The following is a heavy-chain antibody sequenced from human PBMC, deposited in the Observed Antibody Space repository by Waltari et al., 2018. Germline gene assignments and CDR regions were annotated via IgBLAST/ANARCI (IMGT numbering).Heavy chain of an antibody. D-gene: IGHD2-2*01. V-gene: IGHV4-4*02. CDR1: GDSIRGTYW. CDR3: AGDRAIGLFFDY. J-gene: IGHJ4*02. Sequence: QVQLQESGQGLVKPSGTLSLTCAVSGDSIRGTYWWSWVRQSPEKGLEWIGQVHHSGKTHYNPSLQSRVTISVDKPKNQFSLNLNSVTAADTAVYYCAGDRAIGLFFDYWGRGTLVTVSS. CDR2: VHHSGKT.